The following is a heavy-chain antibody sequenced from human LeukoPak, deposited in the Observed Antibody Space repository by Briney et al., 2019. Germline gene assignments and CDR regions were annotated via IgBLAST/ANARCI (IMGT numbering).Heavy chain of an antibody. CDR2: IYYSDTT. CDR1: GGSIISSSYS. Sequence: SETLSLTCTVSGGSIISSSYSWAWLRQPPGKGLEWIATIYYSDTTYSNSPLKSRVTISVDTSKNQFSLKLGSVTTADTAVYYCARCPISIYGTLKWFDPWGQGTLVTVSS. CDR3: ARCPISIYGTLKWFDP. V-gene: IGHV4-39*01. J-gene: IGHJ5*02. D-gene: IGHD3-10*01.